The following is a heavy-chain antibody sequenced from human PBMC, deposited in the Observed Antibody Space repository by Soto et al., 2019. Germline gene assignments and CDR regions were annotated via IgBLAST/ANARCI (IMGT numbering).Heavy chain of an antibody. J-gene: IGHJ5*02. CDR2: LIPVTETP. D-gene: IGHD3-10*01. CDR3: TRATKGPGQYGPGSQGWFDP. Sequence: QVQLRQSGAEVEKPGSSVRVSCKASGGTFISHAINWVRQAPGQGIEWMGVLIPVTETPNISPKFQDRVTITADKSKTTVSMELSNLRSDDTAVYYCTRATKGPGQYGPGSQGWFDPWGQGTLVTVSS. V-gene: IGHV1-69*06. CDR1: GGTFISHA.